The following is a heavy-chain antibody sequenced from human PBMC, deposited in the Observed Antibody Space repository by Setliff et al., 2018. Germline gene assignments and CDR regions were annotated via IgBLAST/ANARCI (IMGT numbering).Heavy chain of an antibody. CDR1: GASIRNNYY. J-gene: IGHJ6*03. CDR2: INQSGTT. V-gene: IGHV4-4*02. CDR3: VRTDYSDGRYSMDV. Sequence: PSETLSLTCAVSGASIRNNYYWGWIRQSPGTGLEWIGEINQSGTTNYNPPLKGRATISVDNSKNQFSLKLNSVTAADTAVYYCVRTDYSDGRYSMDVWGKGTTVTVSS. D-gene: IGHD6-19*01.